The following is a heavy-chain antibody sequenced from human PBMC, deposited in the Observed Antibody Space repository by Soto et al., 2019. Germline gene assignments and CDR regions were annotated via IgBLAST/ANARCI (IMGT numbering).Heavy chain of an antibody. V-gene: IGHV4-31*03. CDR3: ARVRDYDILTGPYWFDP. CDR1: GGSISSGGYY. CDR2: IYYSGST. J-gene: IGHJ5*02. Sequence: PSETLSVTCTVSGGSISSGGYYWSWIRQHPGKGLEWIGYIYYSGSTYYNPSLKSRVTISVDTSKNQFSLKLSSVTAADTAVYYCARVRDYDILTGPYWFDPWGQGTLVTVS. D-gene: IGHD3-9*01.